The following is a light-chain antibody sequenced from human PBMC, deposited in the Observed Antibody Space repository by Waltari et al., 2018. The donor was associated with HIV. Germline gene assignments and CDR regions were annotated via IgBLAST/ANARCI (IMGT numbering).Light chain of an antibody. V-gene: IGLV3-21*04. CDR1: DIGSKG. CDR3: QVWSSSRDHPYV. Sequence: VLTQPPSVSVAPGKTARITCEGDDIGSKGVHWYQQKSGQAPMLVIYYDSGRPSGIPERFSGSNSGNTATLTISRVEAGDEADYYCQVWSSSRDHPYVFGTATKVTVL. J-gene: IGLJ1*01. CDR2: YDS.